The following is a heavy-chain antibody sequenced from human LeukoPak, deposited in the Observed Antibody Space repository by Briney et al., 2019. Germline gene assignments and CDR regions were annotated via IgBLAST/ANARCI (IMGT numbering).Heavy chain of an antibody. V-gene: IGHV3-30*18. CDR1: GFTFSSYG. Sequence: GGSLRLSCAASGFTFSSYGMHWVRQAPGKGLEGVAVISYDGSNKYYADSVKGRFTISRDNSKNTLYLQMNSLRAEDTAVYYCAKDSGSPLVYNWFDPWGQGTLVTVSS. CDR2: ISYDGSNK. D-gene: IGHD1-26*01. J-gene: IGHJ5*02. CDR3: AKDSGSPLVYNWFDP.